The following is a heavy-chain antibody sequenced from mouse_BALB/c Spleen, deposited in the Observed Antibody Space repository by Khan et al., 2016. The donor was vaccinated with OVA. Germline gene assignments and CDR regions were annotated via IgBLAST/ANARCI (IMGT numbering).Heavy chain of an antibody. V-gene: IGHV1S81*02. CDR1: GYTFTSYY. Sequence: VQLQQSGAELAKPGASVRLSCKASGYTFTSYYLYWVKQRPGHGLEWIGDINPSNGGTNFNENFKTKATLTVDKSSSTAYMQLSSLTSEDSAVYYCTRSGYGAFAYWGQGTLVTVSA. CDR3: TRSGYGAFAY. J-gene: IGHJ3*01. CDR2: INPSNGGT. D-gene: IGHD1-1*02.